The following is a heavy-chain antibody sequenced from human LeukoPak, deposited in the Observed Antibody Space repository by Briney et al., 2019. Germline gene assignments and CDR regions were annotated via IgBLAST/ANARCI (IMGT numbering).Heavy chain of an antibody. J-gene: IGHJ4*02. Sequence: ASVKVSCKASGYTFTSYDINWVRQATGQGLEWMGWMNPNSGNTGYAQKLQGRVTMTTDTSTSTAYMELRSLRSDDTAVYYCARGAMAKKFDYWGQGTLVTVSS. V-gene: IGHV1-8*01. CDR3: ARGAMAKKFDY. D-gene: IGHD5-18*01. CDR1: GYTFTSYD. CDR2: MNPNSGNT.